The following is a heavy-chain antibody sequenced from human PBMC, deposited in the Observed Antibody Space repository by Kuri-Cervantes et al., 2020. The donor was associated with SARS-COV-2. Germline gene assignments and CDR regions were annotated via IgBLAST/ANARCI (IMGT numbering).Heavy chain of an antibody. V-gene: IGHV4-34*01. Sequence: GSLRLSCAAYGGSFSGYYWSWIRKPPGKGLEWIGEIKHSGSTNYNPSLKSRVTISVDTSKNQFSLKLSSVTAADTAVYYCARDDCSSTRDCGLDVWGQGTTVTVSS. D-gene: IGHD2-2*01. CDR2: IKHSGST. CDR3: ARDDCSSTRDCGLDV. J-gene: IGHJ6*02. CDR1: GGSFSGYY.